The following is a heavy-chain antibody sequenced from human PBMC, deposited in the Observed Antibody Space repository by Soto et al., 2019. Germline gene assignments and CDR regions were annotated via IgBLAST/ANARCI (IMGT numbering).Heavy chain of an antibody. CDR3: AKDGVARNGDWDWFDP. CDR1: GFTFRNYA. J-gene: IGHJ5*02. V-gene: IGHV3-23*01. Sequence: EAQLLESGGGLVQPGGSLRLSCAASGFTFRNYAMNWVRQAPGKGLEWVSSIHGEGAGTYYADSVKGRFTVSRDYSKETLYLQMSSLRVGDTAVYYCAKDGVARNGDWDWFDPLGQGTLVTVAS. CDR2: IHGEGAGT. D-gene: IGHD6-19*01.